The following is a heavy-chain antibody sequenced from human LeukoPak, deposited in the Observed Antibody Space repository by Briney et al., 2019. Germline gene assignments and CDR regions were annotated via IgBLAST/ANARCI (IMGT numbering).Heavy chain of an antibody. D-gene: IGHD1-1*01. Sequence: NPSETLSLSCADYGGSFSGYYWSWIHQPPGKGLEWIGEINHSGSTNYNPSLKSRVTISVDTSKNQFSLKLSSVTAADTAVYYCARVSWFPGTSYYYMDVWGKGTTVTVSS. CDR3: ARVSWFPGTSYYYMDV. CDR1: GGSFSGYY. V-gene: IGHV4-34*01. J-gene: IGHJ6*03. CDR2: INHSGST.